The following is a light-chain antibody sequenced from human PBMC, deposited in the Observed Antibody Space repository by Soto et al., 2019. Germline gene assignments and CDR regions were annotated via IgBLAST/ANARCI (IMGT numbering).Light chain of an antibody. CDR1: RSAVGVYNY. CDR3: SSYTSTSTHYV. V-gene: IGLV2-14*03. J-gene: IGLJ1*01. CDR2: DVI. Sequence: QSALTQPASVSGSPGQSITISCTGTRSAVGVYNYVSWYQQRPGKAPKLMIYDVINRPSGVSNRFSGSKSGNTASLTISGLQAEDEADYYCSSYTSTSTHYVFGTGTKLTVL.